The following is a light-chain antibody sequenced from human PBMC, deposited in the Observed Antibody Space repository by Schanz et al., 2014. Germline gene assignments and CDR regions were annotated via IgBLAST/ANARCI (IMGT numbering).Light chain of an antibody. CDR2: DAS. J-gene: IGKJ4*01. V-gene: IGKV1-5*01. Sequence: DIQMTQSPSTLSAFVGDRVTITCRASQGISSWLAWYQQKPGKAPKLLIYDASSLEGGVPSRFSGSRSGTEFTLTISSLHPEDFATYYCQQTSSTPLTFGGGTRVEIK. CDR1: QGISSW. CDR3: QQTSSTPLT.